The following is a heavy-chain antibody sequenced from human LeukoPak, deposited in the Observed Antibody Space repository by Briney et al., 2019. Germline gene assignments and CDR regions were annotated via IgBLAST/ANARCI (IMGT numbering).Heavy chain of an antibody. V-gene: IGHV3-15*01. CDR1: GFTFSDAW. D-gene: IGHD2-15*01. Sequence: PGGSLKLSCVGSGFTFSDAWMSWVRQAPGKGLEWVGRIKSKSDGGTIDYAAPVKGRFTISRDDSRNTLYLQMNSLKTEDTAVYYCTTRRQDGWWGQGTLVTVS. CDR2: IKSKSDGGTI. CDR3: TTRRQDGW. J-gene: IGHJ4*02.